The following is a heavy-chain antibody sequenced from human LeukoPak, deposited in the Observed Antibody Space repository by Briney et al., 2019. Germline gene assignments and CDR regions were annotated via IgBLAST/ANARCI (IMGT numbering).Heavy chain of an antibody. CDR2: IYNSGST. CDR1: GDSISRSRHF. J-gene: IGHJ5*02. CDR3: ARWGTYASTSNWLDP. D-gene: IGHD2-2*01. V-gene: IGHV4-39*07. Sequence: SETLSLTCNVSGDSISRSRHFWAWIRQSPGRGLEWIGYIYNSGSTYYNPSLKSRVTISVDTSKNQFSLRLSSVTAADTAVYYCARWGTYASTSNWLDPWGQGTLVTVSS.